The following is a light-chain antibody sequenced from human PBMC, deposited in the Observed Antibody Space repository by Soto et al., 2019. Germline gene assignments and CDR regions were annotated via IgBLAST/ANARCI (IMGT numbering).Light chain of an antibody. V-gene: IGLV3-1*01. J-gene: IGLJ1*01. CDR3: QAWDSSTGV. Sequence: SYELTQPPSVSVSSGLTASITCSGDKLGDKYACWYQQKPGQSPVLVIYQDSKRPSGIPERFSGSNSGNTATLTISGTQAMVEADYYCQAWDSSTGVFGTGTKLTV. CDR2: QDS. CDR1: KLGDKY.